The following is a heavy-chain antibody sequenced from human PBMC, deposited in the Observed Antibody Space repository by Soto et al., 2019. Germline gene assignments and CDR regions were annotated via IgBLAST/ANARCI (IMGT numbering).Heavy chain of an antibody. J-gene: IGHJ5*02. D-gene: IGHD3-10*01. CDR1: GGSFSGYY. CDR3: ARGRPNYGSGSYYNFRWFDP. Sequence: SETLSLTCAVYGGSFSGYYWSWIRQPPGKGLEWIGEINHSGSTNYNPSLKSRVTISVDTSKNQFSLKLSSVTAADTAVYYCARGRPNYGSGSYYNFRWFDPWGQGTLVTVSS. V-gene: IGHV4-34*01. CDR2: INHSGST.